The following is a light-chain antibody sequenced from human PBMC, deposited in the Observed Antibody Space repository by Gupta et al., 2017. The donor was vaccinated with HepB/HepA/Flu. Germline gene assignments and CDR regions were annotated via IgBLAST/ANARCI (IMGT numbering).Light chain of an antibody. CDR2: RID. CDR1: ISNIGNNF. Sequence: QSVLTQPPSASATPGQKVTISCSGSISNIGNNFVYWYQQVPGTAPKLLIYRIDQRPSGVPDRFSGSKSGTSASLAISGLRSEDEANYYCAAWDDSLRGWLFGGGTKLTVL. J-gene: IGLJ3*02. V-gene: IGLV1-47*01. CDR3: AAWDDSLRGWL.